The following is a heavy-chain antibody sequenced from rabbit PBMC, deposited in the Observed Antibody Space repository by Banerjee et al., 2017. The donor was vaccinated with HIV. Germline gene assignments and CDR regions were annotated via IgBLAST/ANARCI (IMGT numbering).Heavy chain of an antibody. CDR2: IDPVFGST. D-gene: IGHD8-1*01. Sequence: QEQLVESGGGLVQPGGSLKLSCKASGFDFSSYGVSWVRQAPGKGLEWIGYIDPVFGSTYYASWVNGRFTISSHNAQNTLYLQLNSLTAADTATYFCARAGSSDVSYFDLWGPGTLVTVS. CDR3: ARAGSSDVSYFDL. V-gene: IGHV1S47*01. J-gene: IGHJ4*01. CDR1: GFDFSSYG.